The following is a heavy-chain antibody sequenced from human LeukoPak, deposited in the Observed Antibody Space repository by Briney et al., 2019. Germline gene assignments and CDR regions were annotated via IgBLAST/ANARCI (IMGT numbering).Heavy chain of an antibody. CDR1: VFTFSNAW. J-gene: IGHJ6*02. D-gene: IGHD3-16*01. Sequence: TSGGSLRLSCAASVFTFSNAWMSGVRQAPGKGLEWVGRIKSKTDGGTIDHAAPVKGRFTISRDDSKNTLYLQMNSLKTEDTGVYYCTAGRAFGYGMDVWGQGNTVTVSS. CDR2: IKSKTDGGTI. CDR3: TAGRAFGYGMDV. V-gene: IGHV3-15*01.